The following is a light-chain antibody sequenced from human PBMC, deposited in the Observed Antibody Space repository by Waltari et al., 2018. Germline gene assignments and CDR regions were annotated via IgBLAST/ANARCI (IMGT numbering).Light chain of an antibody. CDR2: QDN. CDR3: QAWDSSTLV. Sequence: SYELTQPPSVSVSPGPTASITCSGTELGDKFTCWYQQRPGQSPVLVIYQDNKRPSGISERFSGSNSGNTATLTVTGTQATDEADYYCQAWDSSTLVFGGGTKLIVL. J-gene: IGLJ2*01. CDR1: ELGDKF. V-gene: IGLV3-1*01.